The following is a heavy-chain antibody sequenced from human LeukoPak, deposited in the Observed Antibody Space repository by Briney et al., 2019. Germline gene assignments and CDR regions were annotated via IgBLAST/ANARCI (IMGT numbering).Heavy chain of an antibody. Sequence: GGSLRLSCAASGFTFSSYWMSWVRQAPGKGLEWVSVIYSGGTTYYADSVKGRFTLSRDNSKNTLYLQMNSLRAEDTAVYYCARWGSGSYHFFDYWGQGILVTVSS. J-gene: IGHJ4*02. V-gene: IGHV3-53*01. CDR1: GFTFSSYW. CDR2: IYSGGTT. D-gene: IGHD1-26*01. CDR3: ARWGSGSYHFFDY.